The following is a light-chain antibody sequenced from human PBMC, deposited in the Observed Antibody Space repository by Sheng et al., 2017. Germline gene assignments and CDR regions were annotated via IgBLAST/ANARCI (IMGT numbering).Light chain of an antibody. V-gene: IGKV1-33*01. CDR2: DAS. CDR3: LQYDSLPLT. J-gene: IGKJ3*01. CDR1: QDISNY. Sequence: DIQMTQSPSSLSAFVGDSVTITCQASQDISNYLNWYQQKPGKAPKLLIYDASKLEAGVPSSFSGSGSGTNFSFTITSLQAEDITTYYCLQYDSLPLTFGPGTTMDFK.